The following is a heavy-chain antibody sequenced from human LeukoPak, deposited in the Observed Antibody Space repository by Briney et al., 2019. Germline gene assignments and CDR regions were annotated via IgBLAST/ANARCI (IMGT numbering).Heavy chain of an antibody. Sequence: PGRSLGLSCAASGFTFSSYGMHWVRQAPGKGLEWVAVISYDGSNKYYADSVKGRFTISRDNSKNTLYLQMNSLRAEDTAVYYCAKEDSGFFDYWGQGTLVTVSS. J-gene: IGHJ4*02. CDR1: GFTFSSYG. CDR2: ISYDGSNK. CDR3: AKEDSGFFDY. V-gene: IGHV3-30*18. D-gene: IGHD5-12*01.